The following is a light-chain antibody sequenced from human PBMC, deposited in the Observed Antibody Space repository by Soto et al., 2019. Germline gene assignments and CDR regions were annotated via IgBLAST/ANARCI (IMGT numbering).Light chain of an antibody. CDR1: RRISNR. V-gene: IGKV1-39*01. J-gene: IGKJ5*01. Sequence: DIQMAQSPSTLSASVGDIVTITWRASRRISNRLAWYQQKPGKAPKVVIYDASSLESGVPSRFSGSGSGTDFTLAISSLQPEDFATYYCQQSYSTPPYTFGQGTRLEIK. CDR2: DAS. CDR3: QQSYSTPPYT.